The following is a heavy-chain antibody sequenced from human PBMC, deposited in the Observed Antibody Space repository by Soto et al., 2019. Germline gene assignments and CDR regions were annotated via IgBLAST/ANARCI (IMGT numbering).Heavy chain of an antibody. CDR1: GSSISSGGYS. D-gene: IGHD3-10*01. Sequence: QLQLQESGSGLVKPSQTLSLTCAVSGSSISSGGYSWSWIRQPPGKGLEWIGYIYHSGSTYYNPSLESRVTISVDRSENQFSLKLSSVTAADTAVYYCARVPGPWGQGTLVTVSS. CDR2: IYHSGST. J-gene: IGHJ5*02. V-gene: IGHV4-30-2*01. CDR3: ARVPGP.